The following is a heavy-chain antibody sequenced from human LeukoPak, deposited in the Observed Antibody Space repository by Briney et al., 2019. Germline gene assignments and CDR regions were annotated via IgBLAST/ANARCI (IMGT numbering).Heavy chain of an antibody. J-gene: IGHJ3*02. Sequence: SVEVSCKASGGTFSSYAISWVRQAPGQGLEWMGGIIPIFGTANYAQKFQGRVTITADESTSTAYMELSSLRSEDTAVYYCARDPMVEGAFDIWGQGTMVTVSS. CDR2: IIPIFGTA. V-gene: IGHV1-69*01. CDR1: GGTFSSYA. CDR3: ARDPMVEGAFDI. D-gene: IGHD2-15*01.